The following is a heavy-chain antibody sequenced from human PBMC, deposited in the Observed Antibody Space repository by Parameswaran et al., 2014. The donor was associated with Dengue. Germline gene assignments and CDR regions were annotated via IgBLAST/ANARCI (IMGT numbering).Heavy chain of an antibody. J-gene: IGHJ5*02. D-gene: IGHD2-2*01. CDR3: ARDGLYCSSTTCANWLDP. V-gene: IGHV4-61*02. CDR2: SMPAGAP. Sequence: RWIRSAPTGRDWSGLGVSMPAGAPTTTPPSKSRVTISVDTSKNQFSLKLSSVTAADTAVYYCARDGLYCSSTTCANWLDPWGPGNPGHRLL.